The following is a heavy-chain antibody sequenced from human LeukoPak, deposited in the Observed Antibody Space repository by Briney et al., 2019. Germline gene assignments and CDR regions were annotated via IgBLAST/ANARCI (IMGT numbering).Heavy chain of an antibody. V-gene: IGHV1-18*01. CDR1: GYTFTSYG. J-gene: IGHJ6*02. CDR3: ARVRGAVALYYYYGMDV. Sequence: APVKVSCKASGYTFTSYGISWVRQAPGQGLEWMGWISAYNGNTNYAQKLQGRVTMTTDTSTSTAYMELRSLRSDDTAVYYCARVRGAVALYYYYGMDVWGQGTTVTVS. CDR2: ISAYNGNT. D-gene: IGHD6-19*01.